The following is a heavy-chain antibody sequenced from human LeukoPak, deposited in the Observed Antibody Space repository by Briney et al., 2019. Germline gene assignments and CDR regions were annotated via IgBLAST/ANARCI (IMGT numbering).Heavy chain of an antibody. D-gene: IGHD7-27*01. CDR1: GFTFSSYW. V-gene: IGHV3-74*01. J-gene: IGHJ6*02. CDR3: VRDLGIVYYYGMDV. Sequence: PGGSLRLSCAVSGFTFSSYWMHWVRQAPGKGLVWVSRIDRDGSRINYADSVKGRFTISRDNGKNTLFLQMNSLRAEDAAVYYCVRDLGIVYYYGMDVWGQGTTVIVSS. CDR2: IDRDGSRI.